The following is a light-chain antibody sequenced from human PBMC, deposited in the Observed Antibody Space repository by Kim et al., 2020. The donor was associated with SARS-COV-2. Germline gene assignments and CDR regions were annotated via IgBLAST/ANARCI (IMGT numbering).Light chain of an antibody. V-gene: IGLV3-19*01. J-gene: IGLJ2*01. CDR1: SLRSYY. Sequence: AWGQTVRITCQGDSLRSYYATWYQQKPGQAPILFIYGKNNRPSGIPDRFSGSSSGNTASLTITGTQAGDEADYYCNSRDSNDNVVFGGGTKLTVL. CDR3: NSRDSNDNVV. CDR2: GKN.